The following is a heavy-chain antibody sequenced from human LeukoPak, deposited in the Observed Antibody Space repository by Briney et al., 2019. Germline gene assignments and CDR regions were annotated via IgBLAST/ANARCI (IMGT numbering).Heavy chain of an antibody. Sequence: SVTLSLTCTVSGGSISSGRYYWSWIRQPAGKGLEWIGRIYTSGSTNYNPSLESRVTISVDTSKNQFSLKLSSVTAADTAVYYCARVLWMSWFDPWGQGTLVTVSS. D-gene: IGHD2-21*01. CDR1: GGSISSGRYY. V-gene: IGHV4-61*02. CDR2: IYTSGST. J-gene: IGHJ5*02. CDR3: ARVLWMSWFDP.